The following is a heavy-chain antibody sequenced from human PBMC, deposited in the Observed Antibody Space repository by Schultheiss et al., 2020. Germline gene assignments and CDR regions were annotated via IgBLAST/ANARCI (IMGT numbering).Heavy chain of an antibody. CDR2: INHSGST. CDR1: GGSFSGYY. V-gene: IGHV4-34*01. Sequence: SQTLSLTCAVYGGSFSGYYWSWIRQPPGKGLEWIGEINHSGSTNYNPSLKSRVTISVDTSKNQFSLKLSSVTAADTAVYYCARVPDYGDDYWGQGTLVTVSS. CDR3: ARVPDYGDDY. J-gene: IGHJ4*02. D-gene: IGHD4-17*01.